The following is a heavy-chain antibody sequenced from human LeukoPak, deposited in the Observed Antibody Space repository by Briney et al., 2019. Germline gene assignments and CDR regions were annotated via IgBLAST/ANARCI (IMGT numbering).Heavy chain of an antibody. CDR3: ARSVGDTMIVPTGY. J-gene: IGHJ4*02. V-gene: IGHV1-18*01. CDR1: GYIFTNYD. Sequence: GASVMVSCKASGYIFTNYDISWVRQAPGQGLEWMGWISVYNGKTNYAQNLQGRVTMTIDTSTNTAYMELRSLRSGDTAIYYCARSVGDTMIVPTGYWGQGTLVTVSS. D-gene: IGHD3-22*01. CDR2: ISVYNGKT.